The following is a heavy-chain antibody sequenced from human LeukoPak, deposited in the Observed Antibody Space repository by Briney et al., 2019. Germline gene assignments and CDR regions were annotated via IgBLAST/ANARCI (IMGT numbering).Heavy chain of an antibody. Sequence: PGGSLRLSCAASGFTFSSYGMHWVRQAPGKGLEWVSVIYSGGSTYYADSVKGRFTISRDNSKNTLYLQMNSLRAEDTAVYYCARDEEMATIDWGQGTLVTVSS. V-gene: IGHV3-53*01. D-gene: IGHD5-24*01. J-gene: IGHJ4*02. CDR1: GFTFSSYG. CDR3: ARDEEMATID. CDR2: IYSGGST.